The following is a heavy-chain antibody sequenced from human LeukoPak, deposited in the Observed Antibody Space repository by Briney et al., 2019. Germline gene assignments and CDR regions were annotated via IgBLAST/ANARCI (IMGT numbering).Heavy chain of an antibody. CDR1: GFTFSSFA. D-gene: IGHD3-10*01. V-gene: IGHV3-23*01. CDR3: AKDGGSGFGELFKDY. Sequence: GGSLRLSCAASGFTFSSFAMSWVRQAPGKGLEWVSSINAGGGSTYYPDSVKGRFTISRDNSKDTLYLQMNSLRVEDTAVYYCAKDGGSGFGELFKDYWGQGTLVTV. CDR2: INAGGGST. J-gene: IGHJ4*02.